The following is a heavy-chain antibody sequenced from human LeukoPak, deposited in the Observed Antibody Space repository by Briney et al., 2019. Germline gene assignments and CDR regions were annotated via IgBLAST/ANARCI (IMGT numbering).Heavy chain of an antibody. CDR2: IYYSGST. CDR3: ARSKGSGSYFGYYYMDV. D-gene: IGHD3-10*01. V-gene: IGHV4-59*12. Sequence: PSETLSLTCTVSGGSISSYYWSWIRQPPGKGLEWIGYIYYSGSTNYNPSLKSRVTISVDTSKNQFSLKLSSVTAADTAVYYCARSKGSGSYFGYYYMDVWGKGTTVTISS. J-gene: IGHJ6*03. CDR1: GGSISSYY.